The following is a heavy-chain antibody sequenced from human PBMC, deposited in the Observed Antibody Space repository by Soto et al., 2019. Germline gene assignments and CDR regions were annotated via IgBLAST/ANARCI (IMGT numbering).Heavy chain of an antibody. J-gene: IGHJ4*02. CDR2: IYYSGNT. CDR1: GGSINNYY. V-gene: IGHV4-59*12. D-gene: IGHD5-18*01. Sequence: SETQSLTCTVSGGSINNYYLSWIRQPPGKGLGWIGYIYYSGNTNYNPSLKSRVTISVDTSKNQFSLKLSSVTAADTAVYYCARDAPETAPYWGQGTLVTVSS. CDR3: ARDAPETAPY.